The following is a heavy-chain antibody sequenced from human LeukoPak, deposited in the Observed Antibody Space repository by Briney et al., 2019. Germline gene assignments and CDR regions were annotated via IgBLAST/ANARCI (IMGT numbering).Heavy chain of an antibody. D-gene: IGHD4-17*01. CDR1: GGTFSSSA. J-gene: IGHJ5*02. CDR3: ARSPDYGDYDVWFDP. CDR2: IIPIFGTA. Sequence: SVKVSCKASGGTFSSSAISWVRQAPGQGLEWMGGIIPIFGTANYAQKFQGRVTITTDESTSTAYMELSSLRSEDTAVYYCARSPDYGDYDVWFDPWGQGTLVTVSS. V-gene: IGHV1-69*05.